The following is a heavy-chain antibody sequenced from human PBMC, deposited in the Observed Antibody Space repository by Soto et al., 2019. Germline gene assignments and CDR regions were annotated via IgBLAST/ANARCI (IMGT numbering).Heavy chain of an antibody. Sequence: GESLKISCKGSGYSFTIYWIGWVRQMPGKGLEWMGIIYPGDSDTRYSPSFQGQVTISADKSISTAYLQWSSLKASDTAMYYCTRQSETYYDSSGYYFDYWGQGTLVTVSS. CDR1: GYSFTIYW. V-gene: IGHV5-51*01. D-gene: IGHD3-22*01. J-gene: IGHJ4*02. CDR3: TRQSETYYDSSGYYFDY. CDR2: IYPGDSDT.